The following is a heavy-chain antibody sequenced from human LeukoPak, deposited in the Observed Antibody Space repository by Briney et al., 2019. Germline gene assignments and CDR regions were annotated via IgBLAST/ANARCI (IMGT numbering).Heavy chain of an antibody. CDR2: INGDGSTT. CDR3: ASARYYVPDN. D-gene: IGHD3-10*02. Sequence: GESLTLTCAYRDLTIDAKGKSVVLGGRRNILVWVSCINGDGSTTTYADSVKGRFTISRDNAKNTVYLQINNLRDEDTAVYYCASARYYVPDNWGQGTLVTVSS. V-gene: IGHV3-74*01. J-gene: IGHJ4*02. CDR1: DLTIDAKG.